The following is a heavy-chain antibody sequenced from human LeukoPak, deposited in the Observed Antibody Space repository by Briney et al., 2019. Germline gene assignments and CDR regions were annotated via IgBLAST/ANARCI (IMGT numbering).Heavy chain of an antibody. V-gene: IGHV3-7*03. Sequence: PGGSLRLSCAVSGFPFSNSWMYWVRQAPGKGLEGVANIKSDGSGISYVDSVKGRFIISRDNARNSLYLRMNSLRVEDTAVYFCAGGNSMDVWGKGTAVTVSS. CDR1: GFPFSNSW. D-gene: IGHD1/OR15-1a*01. J-gene: IGHJ6*04. CDR3: AGGNSMDV. CDR2: IKSDGSGI.